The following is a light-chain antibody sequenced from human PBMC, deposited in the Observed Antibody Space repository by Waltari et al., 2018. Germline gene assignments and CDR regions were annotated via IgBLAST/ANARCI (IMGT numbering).Light chain of an antibody. J-gene: IGLJ3*02. Sequence: QSPLTQPASVSGSPGQSIPLSCTGAFSDVGAYASVSCYQQLPGSAPKLLIYDVTHRPSGVSDRLSGSKSGNTASLTISGLQPEDEADYYCSSYTTRGTWVFGGGTKLTVL. CDR2: DVT. CDR3: SSYTTRGTWV. CDR1: FSDVGAYAS. V-gene: IGLV2-14*03.